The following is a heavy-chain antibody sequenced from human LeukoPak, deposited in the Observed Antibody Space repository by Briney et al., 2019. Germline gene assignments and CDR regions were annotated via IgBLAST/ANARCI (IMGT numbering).Heavy chain of an antibody. CDR1: GGSISSYY. J-gene: IGHJ4*02. Sequence: SETLSLTCTVSGGSISSYYWSWIRQPPGKGLEWIGYIYYSGSTNYNPSLKSRVTISVDTSKNQFSLKLSSVTAADTAVYYCARVGYCSGGSCYSDYFDYWAREPWSPSPQ. D-gene: IGHD2-15*01. V-gene: IGHV4-59*01. CDR3: ARVGYCSGGSCYSDYFDY. CDR2: IYYSGST.